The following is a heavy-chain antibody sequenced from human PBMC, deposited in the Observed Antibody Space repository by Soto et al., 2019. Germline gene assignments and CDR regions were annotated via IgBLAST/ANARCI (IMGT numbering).Heavy chain of an antibody. Sequence: SETLSLTCAVSGGSISSSNWWSWVRQPPGKGLEWIGEIYHSGSTNYNPSLKSRVTISVDKTKNQFSLKLSSVTAADTAVYYCARDDTVRGAPDYYYYYGMDVWGQGTTVTVSS. CDR3: ARDDTVRGAPDYYYYYGMDV. CDR2: IYHSGST. D-gene: IGHD3-10*01. J-gene: IGHJ6*02. V-gene: IGHV4-4*02. CDR1: GGSISSSNW.